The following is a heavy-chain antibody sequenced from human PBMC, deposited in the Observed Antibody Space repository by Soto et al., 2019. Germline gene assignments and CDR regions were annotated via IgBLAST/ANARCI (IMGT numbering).Heavy chain of an antibody. Sequence: PGGSLRLSCAASGFTFSSYSMNWVRQAPGKGLEWVSAISGSGGSTYYADSVKGRFTISRDNSKNTLYLQMNSLRAEDTAVYYCAKDHSSGWNGGYFDYWGQGTLVTVSS. D-gene: IGHD6-19*01. CDR3: AKDHSSGWNGGYFDY. J-gene: IGHJ4*02. CDR2: ISGSGGST. CDR1: GFTFSSYS. V-gene: IGHV3-23*01.